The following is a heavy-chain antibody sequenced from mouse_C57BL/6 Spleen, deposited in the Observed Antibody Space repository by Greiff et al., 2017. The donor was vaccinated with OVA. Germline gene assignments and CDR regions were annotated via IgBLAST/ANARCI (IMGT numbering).Heavy chain of an antibody. CDR2: ILPGSGST. CDR1: GYTFTGYW. J-gene: IGHJ2*01. CDR3: ARKGSTMVTTRYYFDY. V-gene: IGHV1-9*01. D-gene: IGHD2-2*01. Sequence: QVQLQQSGAELMKPGASVKLSCKATGYTFTGYWIEWVKQRPGHGLEWIGEILPGSGSTNYNEKFKGKATFTADTSSNTAYMQLSSLTTEDSAIYYCARKGSTMVTTRYYFDYWGQGTTLTVSS.